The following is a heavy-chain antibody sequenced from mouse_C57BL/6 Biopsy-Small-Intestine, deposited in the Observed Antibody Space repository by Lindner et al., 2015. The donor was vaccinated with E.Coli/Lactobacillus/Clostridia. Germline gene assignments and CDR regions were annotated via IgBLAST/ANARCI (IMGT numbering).Heavy chain of an antibody. V-gene: IGHV1-74*01. CDR1: GGIFSSYT. Sequence: SVKVSCKASGGIFSSYTISWVRQAPGQGLEWMGRIIPMFGIAHYAQKFQGRVTITADKSTSTAYMELSSLRSEDTAVYYCAREGIINVVVPVYGMDVWGQGTTVTVSS. CDR2: IIPMFGIA. D-gene: IGHD1-1*01. CDR3: AREGIINVVVPVYGMDV. J-gene: IGHJ1*01.